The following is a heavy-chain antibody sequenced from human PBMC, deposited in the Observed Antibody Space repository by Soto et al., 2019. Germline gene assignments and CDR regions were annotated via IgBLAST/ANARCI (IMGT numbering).Heavy chain of an antibody. CDR1: GFTFSGYS. CDR3: ARSLGYCSGGNCYYFDC. V-gene: IGHV3-21*01. D-gene: IGHD2-15*01. CDR2: ISSSSDNM. Sequence: GGSLRLSCTASGFTFSGYSMNWVRQAPGKGLEWVSSISSSSDNMYYADSVKGRFTISRDNAKNSLYLQMNSLRAEDTAVYYCARSLGYCSGGNCYYFDCWGQGTLVTVSS. J-gene: IGHJ4*02.